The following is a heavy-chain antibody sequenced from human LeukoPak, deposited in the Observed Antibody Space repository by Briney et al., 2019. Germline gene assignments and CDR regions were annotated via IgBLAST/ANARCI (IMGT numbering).Heavy chain of an antibody. CDR2: VYSGGST. V-gene: IGHV3-66*02. Sequence: GGSLRPSCAASGFTVSNNYMSWVRQAPGKGLEWVSVVYSGGSTYSADSVKGRFTISRDNSKNTLYLQMNSLRAEDSAVYYCARDRYSYGFALDCWGQGTLVTVSS. J-gene: IGHJ4*02. D-gene: IGHD5-18*01. CDR3: ARDRYSYGFALDC. CDR1: GFTVSNNY.